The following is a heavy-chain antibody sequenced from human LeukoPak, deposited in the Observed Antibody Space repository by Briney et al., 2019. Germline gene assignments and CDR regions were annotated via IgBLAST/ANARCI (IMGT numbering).Heavy chain of an antibody. CDR3: ARDRGLGSIAARRLWYFDL. D-gene: IGHD6-6*01. V-gene: IGHV4-4*02. CDR1: GGSISSSNW. Sequence: SETLSLTCAVSGGSISSSNWWSWVRQPPGKGLEWIGEIYHSGSTNYNPSLKSRVTISVDKSKNQFSLKLSSVTAADTAVYYCARDRGLGSIAARRLWYFDLWGRGTLVTVSS. J-gene: IGHJ2*01. CDR2: IYHSGST.